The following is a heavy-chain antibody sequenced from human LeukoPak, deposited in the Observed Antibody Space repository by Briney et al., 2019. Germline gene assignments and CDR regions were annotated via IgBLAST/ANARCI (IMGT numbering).Heavy chain of an antibody. J-gene: IGHJ5*02. CDR1: GGSISSSRYY. CDR2: IYYSGST. D-gene: IGHD5-24*01. V-gene: IGHV4-61*05. Sequence: SETLSLTCTVSGGSISSSRYYWGWIRQPPGKGLEWIGYIYYSGSTNYNPSLKSRVTISVDTSKNQFSLKMSSVTAADTAVYYCARARDGHINNWFDPWGQGTLVTVSS. CDR3: ARARDGHINNWFDP.